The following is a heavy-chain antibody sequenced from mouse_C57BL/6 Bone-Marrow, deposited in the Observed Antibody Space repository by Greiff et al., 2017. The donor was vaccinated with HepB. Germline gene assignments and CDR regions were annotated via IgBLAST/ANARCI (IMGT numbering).Heavy chain of an antibody. CDR1: GYTFTSYG. Sequence: VMLVESGAELARPGASVKLSCKASGYTFTSYGISWVKQRTGQGLEWIGEIYPRSGNTYYNEKFKGKATLTADKSSSTAYMELRSLTSEDSAVYFYFITTVGAEGYFDVWGTGTTVTVSS. CDR3: FITTVGAEGYFDV. CDR2: IYPRSGNT. V-gene: IGHV1-81*01. J-gene: IGHJ1*03. D-gene: IGHD1-1*01.